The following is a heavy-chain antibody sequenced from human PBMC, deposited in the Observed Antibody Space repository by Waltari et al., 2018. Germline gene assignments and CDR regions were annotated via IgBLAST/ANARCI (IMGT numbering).Heavy chain of an antibody. D-gene: IGHD3-3*01. CDR3: ARASTSIRSGSVY. V-gene: IGHV3-23*01. J-gene: IGHJ4*02. CDR2: ISGSGGST. CDR1: GFTFSSYA. Sequence: EVQLLESGGGLVQPGGSLRLSCAASGFTFSSYAMSWVRQAPGKGLEWVSAISGSGGSTYYADSVKGRFTISRDNAKNSLYLQMNSLRAEDTAVYYCARASTSIRSGSVYWGQGTLVTVSS.